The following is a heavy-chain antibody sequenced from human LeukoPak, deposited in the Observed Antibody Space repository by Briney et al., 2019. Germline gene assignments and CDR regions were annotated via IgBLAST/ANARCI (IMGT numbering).Heavy chain of an antibody. CDR2: IYPTGIT. V-gene: IGHV4-4*07. J-gene: IGHJ4*02. Sequence: PSETLSLTCTVSGDSIRSSYWTWIRQPARKGLEFMGRIYPTGITHYNPSLRGRITMSVDTSNNQVSLKLNSVTAADTAVYYCASARVYIPDYWGQGTLVTVSS. CDR1: GDSIRSSY. CDR3: ASARVYIPDY. D-gene: IGHD2-21*01.